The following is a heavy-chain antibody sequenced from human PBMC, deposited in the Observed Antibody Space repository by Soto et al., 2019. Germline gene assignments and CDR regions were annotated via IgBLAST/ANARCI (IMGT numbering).Heavy chain of an antibody. V-gene: IGHV3-21*01. Sequence: GGSLRLSCAASGFTFSSYSMNWVRQAPGKGLEWVSSISISSSYIYYADSVKGRFTIARDNAKNSLYLQMNSLRAEDTAVYYCARDRGSGSYGSLDYWGQGTLVTVSS. CDR2: ISISSSYI. CDR1: GFTFSSYS. D-gene: IGHD3-10*01. J-gene: IGHJ4*02. CDR3: ARDRGSGSYGSLDY.